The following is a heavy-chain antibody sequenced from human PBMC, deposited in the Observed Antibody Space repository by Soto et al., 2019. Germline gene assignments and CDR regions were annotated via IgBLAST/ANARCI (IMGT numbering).Heavy chain of an antibody. Sequence: QVQLVQSGAEVKKPGASVKVSCKASGYAFTNYGISWVRQAPVQGLEWMGWFNTSNGNTNYAQKFQGKVTMTTYTSTSTAHMALRSLRTDDTAVYYCARAQTPTDSDYWGQGTLVTVSS. J-gene: IGHJ4*02. V-gene: IGHV1-18*01. CDR2: FNTSNGNT. D-gene: IGHD4-4*01. CDR1: GYAFTNYG. CDR3: ARAQTPTDSDY.